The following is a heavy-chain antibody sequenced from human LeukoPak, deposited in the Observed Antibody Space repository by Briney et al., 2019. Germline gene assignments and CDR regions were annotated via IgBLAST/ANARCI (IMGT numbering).Heavy chain of an antibody. Sequence: VASVKVSCKASGYTFTSYGISWVRQAPGQGLEWMGWISAYNGNTNYAQKLQGRVTMTTDTSTSTAYMELRSLRSDDTAVYYCARAEIAAAGTAFDYWGQGTLVTVSS. CDR2: ISAYNGNT. CDR1: GYTFTSYG. CDR3: ARAEIAAAGTAFDY. J-gene: IGHJ4*02. D-gene: IGHD6-13*01. V-gene: IGHV1-18*01.